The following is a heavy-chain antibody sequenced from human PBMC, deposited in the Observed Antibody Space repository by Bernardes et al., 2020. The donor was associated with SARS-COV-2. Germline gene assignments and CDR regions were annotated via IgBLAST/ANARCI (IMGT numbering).Heavy chain of an antibody. CDR2: ISYDGNNQ. Sequence: GGSLRLSCAASGFTFSTYGMHWVRQAPGNGLEWVAVISYDGNNQYYADSVKGRFTISRDNSKNTLHLQMNSLRAEDTAVYYCARFVAEYASSFDRWGQGTLVTVSS. CDR3: ARFVAEYASSFDR. V-gene: IGHV3-30*03. J-gene: IGHJ4*02. CDR1: GFTFSTYG. D-gene: IGHD6-6*01.